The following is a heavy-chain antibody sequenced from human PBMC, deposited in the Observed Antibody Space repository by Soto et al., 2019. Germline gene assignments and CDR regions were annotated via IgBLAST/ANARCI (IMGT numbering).Heavy chain of an antibody. CDR3: ARGGIYFDY. J-gene: IGHJ4*02. CDR1: GYTFTSYG. Sequence: GASVKVSCKASGYTFTSYGISWVRQAPGQGLEWMGWISAYNGNTNYAQKFQGRVTMTRDTSTSTVYMELSSLRSEDTAVYYCARGGIYFDYWGQGTLVTVSS. D-gene: IGHD1-26*01. CDR2: ISAYNGNT. V-gene: IGHV1-18*01.